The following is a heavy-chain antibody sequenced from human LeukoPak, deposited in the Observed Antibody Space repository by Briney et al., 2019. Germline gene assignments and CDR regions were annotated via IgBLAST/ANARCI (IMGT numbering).Heavy chain of an antibody. CDR3: ARHPSVTAFFDY. CDR2: IYYSGST. Sequence: SETLSLTCTVSGGSISTYYWNWIRQPPGKGLEWIGYIYYSGSTNYDPSLKSRVTISVDTSKNQFSLKLSSVTAADTAVYYCARHPSVTAFFDYWGQGTLVTVSS. J-gene: IGHJ4*02. D-gene: IGHD6-6*01. CDR1: GGSISTYY. V-gene: IGHV4-59*01.